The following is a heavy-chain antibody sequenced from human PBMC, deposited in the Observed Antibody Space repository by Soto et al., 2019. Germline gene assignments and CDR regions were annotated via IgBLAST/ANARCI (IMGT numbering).Heavy chain of an antibody. J-gene: IGHJ4*02. CDR2: LSGSGTST. CDR1: GFSFVNYA. D-gene: IGHD6-19*01. CDR3: AKETTNGGWFTHFYS. V-gene: IGHV3-23*01. Sequence: CGSLRLSCAASGFSFVNYAMNWVRQAPGKGLEWVSGLSGSGTSTYYADSVKGRFTISRDNSRDTLFLQMNSLTADDTAVYYCAKETTNGGWFTHFYSWGQGAMVTVSA.